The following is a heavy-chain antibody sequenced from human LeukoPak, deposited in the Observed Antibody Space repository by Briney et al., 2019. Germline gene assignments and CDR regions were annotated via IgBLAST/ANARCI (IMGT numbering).Heavy chain of an antibody. J-gene: IGHJ3*02. CDR3: TSGGDSHYAI. D-gene: IGHD3-22*01. CDR2: FDPDDGEI. CDR1: GYTLTELS. V-gene: IGHV1-24*01. Sequence: ASVKVSCKVSGYTLTELSMHWVRQAPGKGLEWMGGFDPDDGEIIYAQRFQGRVTMTEDTFTDTAYMELSSLRSEDTAIYYCTSGGDSHYAIWGQGTMVAVSS.